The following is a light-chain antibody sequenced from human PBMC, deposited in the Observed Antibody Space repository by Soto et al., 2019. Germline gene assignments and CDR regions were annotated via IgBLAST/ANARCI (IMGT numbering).Light chain of an antibody. J-gene: IGKJ1*01. Sequence: DLQMTQSPSSLSASVGDRVTITCRASQSISSYLNWYQQKPGKAPKLLIYAASSLQSGVSSRFSGSGSGTDFTLTISSLQPEDFATYYCQQSYSTPCTFGQGTKVEIK. V-gene: IGKV1-39*01. CDR3: QQSYSTPCT. CDR1: QSISSY. CDR2: AAS.